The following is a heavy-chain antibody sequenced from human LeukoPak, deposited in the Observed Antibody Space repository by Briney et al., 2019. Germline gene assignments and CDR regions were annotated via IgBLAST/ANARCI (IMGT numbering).Heavy chain of an antibody. Sequence: GGSLRLSCETSGFSFSTYWMSWVRQAPGKGLEWVANIRQDGSEKYYVDSVKGRFTISRDIAKQSVFLQMNSLRVEDTGVYYCAKGPVAGTPYYMDVWGKGTTVTVSS. D-gene: IGHD6-19*01. CDR1: GFSFSTYW. J-gene: IGHJ6*03. CDR3: AKGPVAGTPYYMDV. CDR2: IRQDGSEK. V-gene: IGHV3-7*01.